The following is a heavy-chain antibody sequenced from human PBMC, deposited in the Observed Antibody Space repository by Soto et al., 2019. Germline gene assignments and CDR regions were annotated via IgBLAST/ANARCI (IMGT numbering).Heavy chain of an antibody. Sequence: GGSLRLSCAASGFTFDDYAMHWVRQAPGKGLEWVSGISWNSGSIGYADSVKGRFTISRDNAKNSLYLQMNSLRAEDTALYYCAASSVWYYFDHWGQGTLVTVSS. D-gene: IGHD6-13*01. CDR3: AASSVWYYFDH. V-gene: IGHV3-9*01. CDR2: ISWNSGSI. CDR1: GFTFDDYA. J-gene: IGHJ4*02.